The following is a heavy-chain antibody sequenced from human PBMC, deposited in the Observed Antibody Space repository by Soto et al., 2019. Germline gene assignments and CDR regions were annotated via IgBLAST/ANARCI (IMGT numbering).Heavy chain of an antibody. CDR2: MNPISGNT. V-gene: IGHV1-8*01. Sequence: QVQLVQSGAEVKKPGASVKVSCKASGYTFTSYDINWVRQATGQGLEWMGWMNPISGNTGYAQKFQGRVTMTRNTSISTAYMELCSLRSEDTAVYYCARHIVATIGAFDYWGQGTLVTVSS. J-gene: IGHJ4*02. CDR3: ARHIVATIGAFDY. D-gene: IGHD5-12*01. CDR1: GYTFTSYD.